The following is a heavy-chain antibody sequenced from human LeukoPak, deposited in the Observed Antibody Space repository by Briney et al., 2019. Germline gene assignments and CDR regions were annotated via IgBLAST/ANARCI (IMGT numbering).Heavy chain of an antibody. D-gene: IGHD3-3*01. V-gene: IGHV3-21*01. Sequence: GGSLRLSCAASGFTFSSYSMNWVRQAPGKGLEWVSSISSSSSYIYYADSVKGRFTISRDNAKNSLYLQMNSLRAEDTAVYYCARDPYDFWSGYFVGGMDVWGQGTTVTVSS. CDR2: ISSSSSYI. CDR3: ARDPYDFWSGYFVGGMDV. J-gene: IGHJ6*02. CDR1: GFTFSSYS.